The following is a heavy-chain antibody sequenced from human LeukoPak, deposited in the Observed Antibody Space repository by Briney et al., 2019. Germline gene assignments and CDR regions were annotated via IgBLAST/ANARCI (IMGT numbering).Heavy chain of an antibody. Sequence: PGGSLRLSCADSGFTSSFYWMSWVRQAPGKGLEWLANIKEDGIEKHYLNSVKGRFTISRDSAKNSLYLQMSSLRVEDTAVYYWAISYGSGRSHYWGPGTLVAVSS. J-gene: IGHJ4*02. CDR3: AISYGSGRSHY. D-gene: IGHD3-10*01. CDR1: GFTSSFYW. CDR2: IKEDGIEK. V-gene: IGHV3-7*01.